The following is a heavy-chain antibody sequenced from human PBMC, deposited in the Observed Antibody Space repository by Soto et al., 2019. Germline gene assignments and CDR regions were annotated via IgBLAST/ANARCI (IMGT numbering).Heavy chain of an antibody. D-gene: IGHD1-26*01. CDR3: ATYSGSYQNWFDP. CDR2: ISGSGGST. V-gene: IGHV3-23*01. J-gene: IGHJ5*02. Sequence: HPGGSLRLSCAASGFTFSSYAMSWVRQAPGKGLEWVSAISGSGGSTYYADSVKGRFTISRDNSKNTLYLQMNSLRAEDTAVYYCATYSGSYQNWFDPWGQGTLVTVSS. CDR1: GFTFSSYA.